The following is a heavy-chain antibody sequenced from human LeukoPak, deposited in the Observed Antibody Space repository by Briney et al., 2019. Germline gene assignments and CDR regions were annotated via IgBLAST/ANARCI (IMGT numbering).Heavy chain of an antibody. D-gene: IGHD3-22*01. J-gene: IGHJ4*02. Sequence: SETLSLTCTVSGDSVRTSNSYWGWIRQPPGKGLEWIVSMYYSGNTHYNPSLKSRVTISVDTSKNQLSLRLSSVTAADTAVYYCARHPHYYFDNSARWGQGTLVTVSS. V-gene: IGHV4-39*01. CDR2: MYYSGNT. CDR3: ARHPHYYFDNSAR. CDR1: GDSVRTSNSY.